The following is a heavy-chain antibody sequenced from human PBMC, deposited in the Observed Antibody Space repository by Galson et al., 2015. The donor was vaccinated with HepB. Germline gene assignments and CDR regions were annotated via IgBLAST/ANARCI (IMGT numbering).Heavy chain of an antibody. V-gene: IGHV3-30*18. J-gene: IGHJ4*02. Sequence: SLRLSCAASGFTFSSYGMHWVRQAPGKGLEWVAVISYDGSNKYYADSVKGRFTISRDNSKNTLYLQMNSLRAEDTAVYYCAKDLSAMVPTYFDYWGQGTLVTVSS. D-gene: IGHD5-18*01. CDR1: GFTFSSYG. CDR2: ISYDGSNK. CDR3: AKDLSAMVPTYFDY.